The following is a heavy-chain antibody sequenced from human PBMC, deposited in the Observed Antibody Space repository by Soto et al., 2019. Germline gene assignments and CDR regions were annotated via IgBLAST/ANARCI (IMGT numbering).Heavy chain of an antibody. CDR2: IASRSDYI. Sequence: EVQLVESGGGLVKPGESLRLSCAASGFTFSSYSMNWIRQGPGKGLEWVSSIASRSDYIFYADSVRGRFTISRDNAKNSLYLQMNSLRAEATAVYYCANFMPAHPFDFWGQGTMVSVSS. V-gene: IGHV3-21*02. J-gene: IGHJ3*01. D-gene: IGHD2-2*01. CDR1: GFTFSSYS. CDR3: ANFMPAHPFDF.